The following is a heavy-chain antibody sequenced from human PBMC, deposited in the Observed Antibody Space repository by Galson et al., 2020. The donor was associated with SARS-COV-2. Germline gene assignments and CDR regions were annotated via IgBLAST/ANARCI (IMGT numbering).Heavy chain of an antibody. Sequence: GESLKISCAASGFTFSSYGMHWVRQAPGKGLEWVAFIRYDGSNKYYADSVKGRFTISRDNSKNTLYLQMNSLRAEDTAVYYCAKEVPQDMIRGKVLYDYYYGMDVWGQGTTVTVSS. CDR1: GFTFSSYG. J-gene: IGHJ6*02. D-gene: IGHD2-8*01. CDR3: AKEVPQDMIRGKVLYDYYYGMDV. V-gene: IGHV3-30*02. CDR2: IRYDGSNK.